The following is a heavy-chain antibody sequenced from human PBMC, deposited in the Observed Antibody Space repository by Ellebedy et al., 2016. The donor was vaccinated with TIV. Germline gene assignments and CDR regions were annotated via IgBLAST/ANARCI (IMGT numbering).Heavy chain of an antibody. CDR2: ISGSGTST. J-gene: IGHJ4*02. D-gene: IGHD4-23*01. Sequence: GGSLRLSXAASGFTFDNYAMSWVRQAPGKGLEWVSGISGSGTSTYYADSVKGRFTIARDNSKNTLYLQMNSLRAEDTAVYYCAKDDYGGNSRWGQGTLVTVSS. V-gene: IGHV3-23*01. CDR1: GFTFDNYA. CDR3: AKDDYGGNSR.